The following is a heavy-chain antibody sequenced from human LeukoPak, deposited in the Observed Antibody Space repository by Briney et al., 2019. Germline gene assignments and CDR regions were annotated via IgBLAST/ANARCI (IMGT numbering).Heavy chain of an antibody. J-gene: IGHJ4*02. Sequence: GESLKISCKGSGYSFTSHWIGWVRQMPGKGLEWMGIIYPGDSETRYSPSFQGQVTISADKSINTAYLQWSSLKASDTAIYYCARGHSTSWYFDYWGQGTLVTVSS. V-gene: IGHV5-51*01. CDR3: ARGHSTSWYFDY. CDR1: GYSFTSHW. D-gene: IGHD6-13*01. CDR2: IYPGDSET.